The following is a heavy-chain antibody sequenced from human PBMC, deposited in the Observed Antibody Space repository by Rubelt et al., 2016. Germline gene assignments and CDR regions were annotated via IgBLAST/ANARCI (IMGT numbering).Heavy chain of an antibody. D-gene: IGHD6-13*01. V-gene: IGHV3-49*03. Sequence: PGRSLRLSCTASGFTFGDYAMSWFRQAPGKGLEWVGFIRSKAYGGTTEYAASVKGRFTISRDDSKSIAYLQMNSLKTEDTAVYYCTIDSPTVSIAADEERYYYDGMDAWGQGTTVTVSS. J-gene: IGHJ6*02. CDR3: TIDSPTVSIAADEERYYYDGMDA. CDR2: IRSKAYGGTT. CDR1: GFTFGDYA.